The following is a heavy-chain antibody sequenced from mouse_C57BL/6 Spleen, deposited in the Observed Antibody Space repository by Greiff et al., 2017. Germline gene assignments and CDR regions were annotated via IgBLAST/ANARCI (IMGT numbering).Heavy chain of an antibody. Sequence: EVKLMESGGGLVKPGGSLKLSCAASGFTFSSYAMSWVRQTPEKRLEWVATISDGGSYTYYPDNVKGRFTISRDNAKNNLYLQMSHLKSEDTAMYYCARASRAGAWFAYWGQGTLVTVSA. J-gene: IGHJ3*01. CDR3: ARASRAGAWFAY. CDR1: GFTFSSYA. V-gene: IGHV5-4*03. D-gene: IGHD3-1*01. CDR2: ISDGGSYT.